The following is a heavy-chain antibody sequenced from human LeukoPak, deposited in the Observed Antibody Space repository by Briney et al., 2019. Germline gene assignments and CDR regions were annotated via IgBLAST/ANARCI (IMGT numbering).Heavy chain of an antibody. CDR2: INHSGST. CDR3: AREGWQWLVHAFDI. Sequence: KSSETLSLTCAVYGGSFSGYYWSWIRQPPGKGLEWIGEINHSGSTNYNPSLKSRVTISVDTSKNQFSLKLSSVTAADTAVYYCAREGWQWLVHAFDIWGQGTMVTVSS. J-gene: IGHJ3*02. V-gene: IGHV4-34*01. D-gene: IGHD6-19*01. CDR1: GGSFSGYY.